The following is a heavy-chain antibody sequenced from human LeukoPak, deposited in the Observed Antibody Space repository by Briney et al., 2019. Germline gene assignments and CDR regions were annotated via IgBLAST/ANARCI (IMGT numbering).Heavy chain of an antibody. Sequence: GGSLRLSCAASGFTFSSYGMHWVRQAPGKGLEWVAVISYDGSNKYYADSVKGRFTISRDNSKNTLYLQMNSLRAEDTAVYYCAKAVSALVVPAAIRETRWGQGTLVTVSS. CDR1: GFTFSSYG. CDR3: AKAVSALVVPAAIRETR. CDR2: ISYDGSNK. J-gene: IGHJ4*02. V-gene: IGHV3-30*18. D-gene: IGHD2-2*02.